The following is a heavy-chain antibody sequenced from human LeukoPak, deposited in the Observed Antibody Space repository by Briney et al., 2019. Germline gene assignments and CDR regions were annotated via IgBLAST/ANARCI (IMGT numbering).Heavy chain of an antibody. J-gene: IGHJ4*02. D-gene: IGHD4-17*01. V-gene: IGHV3-74*01. CDR2: FNSDGRST. CDR3: ARGRYYLDS. CDR1: GFDFSSNW. Sequence: GGSLRLSCAASGFDFSSNWMHWVRQAPGKGLVWVSRFNSDGRSTYYADSVKGRFTISRDNAKNTLYLQMSSLRAEDTAVYYCARGRYYLDSWGQGTLVTVSS.